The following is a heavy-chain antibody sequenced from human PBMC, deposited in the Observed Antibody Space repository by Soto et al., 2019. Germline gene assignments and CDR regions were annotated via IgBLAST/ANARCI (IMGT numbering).Heavy chain of an antibody. D-gene: IGHD2-21*01. CDR3: ERAGGIVVVNSAGDLDI. V-gene: IGHV1-69*01. CDR1: GGTFSSYA. CDR2: IIPIFGTA. J-gene: IGHJ3*02. Sequence: QVQLVQSGAEVKKPGSSVKVSCKASGGTFSSYAISWVRQAPGQGPEWMGGIIPIFGTANYAQKFQGRVTINEDESTSTAYMELSSLRAEDTAVYYCERAGGIVVVNSAGDLDIWGQGTMVTVSS.